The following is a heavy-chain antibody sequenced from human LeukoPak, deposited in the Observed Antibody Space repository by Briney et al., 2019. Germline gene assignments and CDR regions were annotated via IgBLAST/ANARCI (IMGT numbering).Heavy chain of an antibody. D-gene: IGHD3-3*01. CDR1: GGSFSGYY. CDR3: ARGSNLGPTIFGVVIIVRGPFDY. V-gene: IGHV4-34*01. CDR2: INHSGST. J-gene: IGHJ4*02. Sequence: SETLSLTCAVYGGSFSGYYWSWIRQPPGKGLEWIGEINHSGSTNYNPSLKSRVTISVDTSKNQFSLKLSSVTAADTAVYYCARGSNLGPTIFGVVIIVRGPFDYWGQGTLVTVSS.